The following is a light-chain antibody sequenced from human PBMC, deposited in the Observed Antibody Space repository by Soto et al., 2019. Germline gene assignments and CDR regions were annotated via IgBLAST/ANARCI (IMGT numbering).Light chain of an antibody. CDR1: QSFSTN. Sequence: EIGMTQYPVTVSVSQVERATXSCRASQSFSTNLAWYQQKPGQAPRLLIYGASTRATGIPARFSRSGSGTEFTLTISSLQSEDFAVYYCQHYNGWPWTFGQGTKVDIK. CDR2: GAS. J-gene: IGKJ1*01. CDR3: QHYNGWPWT. V-gene: IGKV3-15*01.